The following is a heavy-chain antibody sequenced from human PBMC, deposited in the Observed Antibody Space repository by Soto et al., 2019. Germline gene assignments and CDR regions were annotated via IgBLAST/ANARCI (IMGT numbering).Heavy chain of an antibody. CDR1: GFTFSSYA. Sequence: GGSLRLSCAASGFTFSSYAMSWVRQAPGKGLEWVSAISGSGGSTYYADSVKGRFTISRDNSKNTLYLQMNSLRAEDTAVYYWAKGGTGGSAAFDYWGQGTPVTVSS. J-gene: IGHJ4*02. V-gene: IGHV3-23*01. D-gene: IGHD2-15*01. CDR2: ISGSGGST. CDR3: AKGGTGGSAAFDY.